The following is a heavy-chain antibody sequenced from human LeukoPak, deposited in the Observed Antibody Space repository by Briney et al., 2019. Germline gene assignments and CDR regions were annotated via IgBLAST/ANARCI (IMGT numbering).Heavy chain of an antibody. V-gene: IGHV1-2*02. CDR3: AREDYGGNAFDY. CDR2: INPNSGGT. CDR1: GYTFTGYY. Sequence: ASVKVSCKASGYTFTGYYMHWVRQAPGQGLEWMGWINPNSGGTNYAQKFQGRVTMTRDTSISTAYMELSRLRPDDTAVYYCAREDYGGNAFDYWGQGTLVTVSS. J-gene: IGHJ4*02. D-gene: IGHD4-23*01.